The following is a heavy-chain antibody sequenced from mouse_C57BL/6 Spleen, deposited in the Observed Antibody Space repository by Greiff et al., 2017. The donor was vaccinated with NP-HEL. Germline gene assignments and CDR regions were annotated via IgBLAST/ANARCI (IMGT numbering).Heavy chain of an antibody. CDR3: ARDYYGSRGDAMDY. CDR2: IYPRSGNT. CDR1: GYTFTSYG. D-gene: IGHD1-1*01. V-gene: IGHV1-81*01. J-gene: IGHJ4*01. Sequence: VQLQQSGAELARPGASVKLSCKASGYTFTSYGISWVKQRTGQGLEWIGEIYPRSGNTYYNEKFKGKATLTADKSSSTAYMELRSLTSEDSAVYFCARDYYGSRGDAMDYWGQGTSVTVSS.